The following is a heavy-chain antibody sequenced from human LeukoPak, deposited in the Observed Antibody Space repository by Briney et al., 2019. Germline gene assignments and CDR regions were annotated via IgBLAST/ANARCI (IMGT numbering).Heavy chain of an antibody. D-gene: IGHD3-22*01. V-gene: IGHV3-15*07. CDR3: STTYYYDSSEGY. J-gene: IGHJ4*02. CDR1: GFTFSNAW. CDR2: IKSKTDGGTT. Sequence: GGSLGLSCAASGFTFSNAWMNWVRQAPGKGLEWVGRIKSKTDGGTTDYAAPVKGRFTISRDDSKNTLYLQMNSLKTEDTAVYYCSTTYYYDSSEGYWGQGTLVTVSS.